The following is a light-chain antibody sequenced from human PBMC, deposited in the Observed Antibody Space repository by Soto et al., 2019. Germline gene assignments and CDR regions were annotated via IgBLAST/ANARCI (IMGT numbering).Light chain of an antibody. CDR3: QQSYSTPLT. J-gene: IGKJ4*01. CDR2: SAS. CDR1: QTISSY. Sequence: DIQMTQSPSSLSASVGDRVTITCQASQTISSYLNWYQQKPGKAPKLLIYSASSLQSAVPSRFSGSGSGTDFSLTISSLQPEDFATYYCQQSYSTPLTFGGGTKVEIK. V-gene: IGKV1-39*01.